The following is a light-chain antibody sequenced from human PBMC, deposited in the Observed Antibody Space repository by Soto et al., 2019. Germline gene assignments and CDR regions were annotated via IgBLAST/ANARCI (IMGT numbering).Light chain of an antibody. CDR1: SSNIGSHY. CDR3: CSYAGSYTVV. V-gene: IGLV2-11*01. CDR2: DVS. Sequence: QSVLTQPPSASGTPGQRLTISCSGSSSNIGSHYVSWYQQHPGKAPKLMIYDVSKRPSGVPDRFSGSKSGNTASLTISGLQAEDEADYYCCSYAGSYTVVFGGGTKLTVL. J-gene: IGLJ3*02.